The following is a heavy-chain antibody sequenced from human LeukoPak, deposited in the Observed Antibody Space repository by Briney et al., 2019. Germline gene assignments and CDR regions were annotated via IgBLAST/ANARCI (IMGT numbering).Heavy chain of an antibody. J-gene: IGHJ6*02. CDR3: ARGVLLPPYYYYYYGMDV. V-gene: IGHV3-33*01. D-gene: IGHD1-26*01. CDR2: IWYDGSNK. CDR1: GFTFSSYG. Sequence: PGGSLRLSCAASGFTFSSYGMHWVRQAPGKGLEWVAVIWYDGSNKYYADSVKGRFTISRDNSKNTLYLQMNSLRAEDTAVYYCARGVLLPPYYYYYYGMDVWGQGTTVTVSS.